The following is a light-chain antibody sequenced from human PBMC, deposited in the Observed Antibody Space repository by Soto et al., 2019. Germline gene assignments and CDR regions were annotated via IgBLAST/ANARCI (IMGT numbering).Light chain of an antibody. CDR1: QSISSW. J-gene: IGKJ1*01. Sequence: DIQMTQSPSTLSASVGDRVTITCRASQSISSWLAWYQQKPGKAPKLLIYKASSLESGVTSRFSGSGSGTAFTLTISSLQPNDFAPYYGQQYNSYPWTFGQRTKVEIK. CDR3: QQYNSYPWT. V-gene: IGKV1-5*03. CDR2: KAS.